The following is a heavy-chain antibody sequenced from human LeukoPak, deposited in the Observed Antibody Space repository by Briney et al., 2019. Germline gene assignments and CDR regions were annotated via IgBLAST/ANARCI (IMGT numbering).Heavy chain of an antibody. Sequence: SETLSLTCTVSGYSIRSGYYWGWIRQPPGKGLEWIGSMYHSGSTYYNPSLRSRVIISVDTSKNQFSLKLSSVTAADTAVYYCARVRDYGSGTFGALQYYYYMDVWGKGTTVTISS. J-gene: IGHJ6*03. CDR3: ARVRDYGSGTFGALQYYYYMDV. CDR2: MYHSGST. CDR1: GYSIRSGYY. D-gene: IGHD3-10*01. V-gene: IGHV4-38-2*02.